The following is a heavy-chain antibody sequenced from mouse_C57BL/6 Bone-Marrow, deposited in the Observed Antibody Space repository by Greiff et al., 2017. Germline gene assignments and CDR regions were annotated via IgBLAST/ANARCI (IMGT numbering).Heavy chain of an antibody. Sequence: VKLLESGAELVKPGASVKMSCKASGYTFPSYWITWVKQRPGQGLEWIGDIYPGSGDTNYNEKFKSKATLTVDTSSNTAYMQLSRLTSEDSAVYYCARGQLRLQDYWGQGTTLTVSS. J-gene: IGHJ2*01. D-gene: IGHD3-2*02. CDR2: IYPGSGDT. CDR3: ARGQLRLQDY. V-gene: IGHV1-55*01. CDR1: GYTFPSYW.